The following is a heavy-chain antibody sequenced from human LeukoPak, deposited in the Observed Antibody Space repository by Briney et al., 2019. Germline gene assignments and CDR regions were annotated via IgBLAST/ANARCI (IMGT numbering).Heavy chain of an antibody. CDR1: VFTFSSYA. Sequence: PVGSLRLSCAASVFTFSSYAMHWVRQAPGKGLEWVAVISYEGNTKYYADSVKGRFTIFRDNYKHSLYLQMTRLRAEETAVYYCARDSGSSGYYLEYFQHWGQGTLVTVSS. J-gene: IGHJ1*01. CDR3: ARDSGSSGYYLEYFQH. D-gene: IGHD3-22*01. V-gene: IGHV3-30-3*01. CDR2: ISYEGNTK.